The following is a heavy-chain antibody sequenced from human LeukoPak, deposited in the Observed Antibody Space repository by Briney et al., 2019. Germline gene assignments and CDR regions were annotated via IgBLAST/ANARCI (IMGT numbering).Heavy chain of an antibody. Sequence: ASVNVSCKASGYTFTNYYIHWVLQAPGQGLEWMGRINPNSGDTNYAQKFQGRVTMTRDTSITTAYMELSGLRSDDTAVYYCAKSQKGYFDYWGQGTLVTVSS. CDR1: GYTFTNYY. V-gene: IGHV1-2*06. CDR3: AKSQKGYFDY. J-gene: IGHJ4*02. CDR2: INPNSGDT.